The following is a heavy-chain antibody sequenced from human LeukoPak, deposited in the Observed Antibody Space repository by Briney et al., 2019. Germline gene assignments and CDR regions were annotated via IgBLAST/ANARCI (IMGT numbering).Heavy chain of an antibody. CDR1: GGTFISYA. J-gene: IGHJ4*02. Sequence: GASVTVSCKASGGTFISYAISWVRQAPGQGREGMGGSIPILGTANYTQEFQGRGTITADESTSTVYMELSSLRSEDTAVYYCASHTSFDYYDSSGYPDNWGQGTLVTVSS. CDR2: SIPILGTA. CDR3: ASHTSFDYYDSSGYPDN. D-gene: IGHD3-22*01. V-gene: IGHV1-69*13.